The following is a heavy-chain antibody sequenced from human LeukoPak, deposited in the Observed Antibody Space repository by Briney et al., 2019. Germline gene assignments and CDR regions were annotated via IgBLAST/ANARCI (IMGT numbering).Heavy chain of an antibody. J-gene: IGHJ3*02. CDR2: IYTSGTT. V-gene: IGHV4-4*07. Sequence: SETLSLTCTVSGVSISSYFWSWIRQPAGKGLEWIGHIYTSGTTNYNPPLKSRVTISVDKSKNQFSLKVTSVTAADTAVYYCARIGDDHSFDKWGQGTMVTVSS. CDR1: GVSISSYF. D-gene: IGHD2-21*02. CDR3: ARIGDDHSFDK.